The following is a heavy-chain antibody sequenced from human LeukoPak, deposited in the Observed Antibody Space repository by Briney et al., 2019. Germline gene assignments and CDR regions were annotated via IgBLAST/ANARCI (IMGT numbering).Heavy chain of an antibody. CDR3: ARHHRIAARFAPFDY. V-gene: IGHV4-38-2*01. CDR1: GYSISSGYY. D-gene: IGHD6-6*01. J-gene: IGHJ4*02. Sequence: PSETLYLTCAVSGYSISSGYYWGWIRQPPGKGLEWIGSIYHSGSTYYNPSLKSRVTISVDTSKNQFSLELSSVTAADTAVYYCARHHRIAARFAPFDYWGQGTLVTVSS. CDR2: IYHSGST.